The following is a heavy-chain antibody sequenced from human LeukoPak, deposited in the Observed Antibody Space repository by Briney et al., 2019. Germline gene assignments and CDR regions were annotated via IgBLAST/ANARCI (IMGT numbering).Heavy chain of an antibody. J-gene: IGHJ4*02. CDR2: IRYDGSNK. D-gene: IGHD3-10*01. CDR1: GFTFSSYG. CDR3: AKDFEYYYGSGTFDY. V-gene: IGHV3-30*02. Sequence: GSLRLSCAASGFTFSSYGMQWVRQAPGKGLEWVAFIRYDGSNKYYADSVKGRFTISRDNSKNTLYLQMNSLRAEDTAVYYCAKDFEYYYGSGTFDYWGQGTLVTVSS.